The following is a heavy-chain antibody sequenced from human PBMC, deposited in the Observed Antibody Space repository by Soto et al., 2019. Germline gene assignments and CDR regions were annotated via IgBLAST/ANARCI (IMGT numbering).Heavy chain of an antibody. J-gene: IGHJ3*02. CDR1: GFTFGDYA. V-gene: IGHV3-49*05. D-gene: IGHD3-22*01. CDR3: TREAQYYYDSSGYPDAFDI. CDR2: IRSKAYGGTT. Sequence: EVQLVESGGGLVKPGRSLRLSCTASGFTFGDYAMSWFRQAPGKGLEWVGFIRSKAYGGTTEYAASVKGRFTISRDDSKSIAYLQMNSLKTEDTAVYYCTREAQYYYDSSGYPDAFDIWGQGTMVTVSS.